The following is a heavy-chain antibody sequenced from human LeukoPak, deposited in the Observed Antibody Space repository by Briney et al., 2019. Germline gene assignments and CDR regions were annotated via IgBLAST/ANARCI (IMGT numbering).Heavy chain of an antibody. CDR2: INHSGST. V-gene: IGHV4-34*01. D-gene: IGHD5-18*01. J-gene: IGHJ6*02. CDR3: ANSYGPYYYYGMDV. CDR1: GGSFSGYY. Sequence: SETLSLTCAVYGGSFSGYYWSWIRQPPGKGLEWIGEINHSGSTNYNPSLKGRVTISVDTSKNQFSLKLSSVTAADTAVYYCANSYGPYYYYGMDVWGQGTTVTVSS.